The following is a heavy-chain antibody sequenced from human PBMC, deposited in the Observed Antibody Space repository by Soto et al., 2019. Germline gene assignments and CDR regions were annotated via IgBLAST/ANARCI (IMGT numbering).Heavy chain of an antibody. CDR1: GYTFTSYD. CDR2: MNPNSGNT. CDR3: ARASGDYEPDYYYYYMDV. V-gene: IGHV1-8*01. Sequence: ASVKVSCKASGYTFTSYDINWVRQATGQGLEWMGWMNPNSGNTGYAQKFQGRVTMTRNTSISTAYMELSSLRSEDTAVYYCARASGDYEPDYYYYYMDVWGKGTTVTVSS. D-gene: IGHD4-17*01. J-gene: IGHJ6*03.